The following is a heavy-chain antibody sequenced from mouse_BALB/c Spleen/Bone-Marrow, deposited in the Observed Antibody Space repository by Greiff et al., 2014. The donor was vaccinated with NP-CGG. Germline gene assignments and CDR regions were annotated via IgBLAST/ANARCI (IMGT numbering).Heavy chain of an antibody. CDR2: IRNKANGYTT. V-gene: IGHV7-3*02. Sequence: VQLKESGGGLVQPGGSLRLSCATSGFTFTDYYMSWVRQPPGKALEWLGFIRNKANGYTTEYSASVKGRFTIYRDNYQSILYLQMNPQIAEDSADDYCARDGGNYVLCYAMDYWGQGTSVTVSS. J-gene: IGHJ4*01. CDR3: ARDGGNYVLCYAMDY. D-gene: IGHD2-1*01. CDR1: GFTFTDYY.